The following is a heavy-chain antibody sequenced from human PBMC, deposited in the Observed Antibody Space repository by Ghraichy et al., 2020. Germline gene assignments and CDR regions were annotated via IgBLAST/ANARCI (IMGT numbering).Heavy chain of an antibody. D-gene: IGHD5-12*01. CDR3: ARLVGHSASFDY. V-gene: IGHV4-4*07. Sequence: GSLSLNCTVSGVSSSRDYWSWIRQPAGKGLEWIGRIHASSGSTSYNPSLKSRVTMSVDTSETQFSLRLRSVTAADTAVYYCARLVGHSASFDYWGQGTLVTVSS. CDR1: GVSSSRDY. J-gene: IGHJ4*02. CDR2: IHASSGST.